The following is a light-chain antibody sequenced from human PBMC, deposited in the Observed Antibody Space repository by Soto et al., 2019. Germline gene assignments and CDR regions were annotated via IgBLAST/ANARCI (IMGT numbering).Light chain of an antibody. J-gene: IGLJ1*01. Sequence: QSVLTQPPSVSGAPGQRVTISCTGSSFNIGAGYDVHWYQQLPGTAPKLLIYGNSNRPSGVPDRFSGSKSGTSASLAITGLQAEDEADYYCQSYDSSSEVFGTGTKVTVL. CDR3: QSYDSSSEV. CDR1: SFNIGAGYD. CDR2: GNS. V-gene: IGLV1-40*01.